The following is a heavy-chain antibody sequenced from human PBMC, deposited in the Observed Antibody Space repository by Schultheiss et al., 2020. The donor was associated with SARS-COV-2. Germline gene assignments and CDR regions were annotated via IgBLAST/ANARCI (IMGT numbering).Heavy chain of an antibody. CDR3: VRESITGDRDFDY. J-gene: IGHJ4*02. V-gene: IGHV3-21*01. CDR2: IRSSGRDI. Sequence: GESLKISCAASGFTFGTYNMHWVRQAPGKGLEFVASIRSSGRDIYYADSMQGRFTVSRDNANNSLYLQMHSLRAEDTAVYYCVRESITGDRDFDYWGQGTLVTVSS. D-gene: IGHD7-27*01. CDR1: GFTFGTYN.